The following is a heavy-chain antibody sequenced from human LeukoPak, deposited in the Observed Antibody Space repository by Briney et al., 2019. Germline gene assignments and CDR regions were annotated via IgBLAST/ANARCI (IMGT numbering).Heavy chain of an antibody. V-gene: IGHV1-2*02. D-gene: IGHD3-22*01. CDR3: ARDERYDSSGYPFDY. CDR1: GYTFTGYY. Sequence: ASVKVSCKASGYTFTGYYMHWVRQAPGQGLERMGWINPNSGGTNYAQKFQGRVTMTRDTSISTAFMELSRLTSDDTAVYYCARDERYDSSGYPFDYWGQGTLVTVSS. J-gene: IGHJ4*02. CDR2: INPNSGGT.